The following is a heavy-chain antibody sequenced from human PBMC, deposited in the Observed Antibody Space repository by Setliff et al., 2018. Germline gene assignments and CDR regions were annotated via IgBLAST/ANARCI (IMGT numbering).Heavy chain of an antibody. CDR2: IIPIFGTA. CDR3: ARTTRSYFDY. J-gene: IGHJ4*02. Sequence: VASVKVSCKASGGTFSSYAISWVRQAPGQGLEWMGGIIPIFGTANYAQKFQGRVTITTDESTSTAYMELSSLRSEDTAVYYCARTTRSYFDYWGQGTLVTVSS. CDR1: GGTFSSYA. V-gene: IGHV1-69*05. D-gene: IGHD4-17*01.